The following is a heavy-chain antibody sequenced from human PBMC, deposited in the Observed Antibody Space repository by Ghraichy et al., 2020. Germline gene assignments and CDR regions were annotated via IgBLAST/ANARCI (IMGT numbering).Heavy chain of an antibody. CDR2: FDPEDGET. CDR3: ATALKDGYSYGYVY. Sequence: SVKVSCKVSGYTLTELSMHWVRQAPGKGLEWMGGFDPEDGETIYAQKFQGRVTMTEDTSTDTAYMELSSLRSEDTAVYYCATALKDGYSYGYVYWGQGTLVTVSS. V-gene: IGHV1-24*01. D-gene: IGHD5-18*01. J-gene: IGHJ4*02. CDR1: GYTLTELS.